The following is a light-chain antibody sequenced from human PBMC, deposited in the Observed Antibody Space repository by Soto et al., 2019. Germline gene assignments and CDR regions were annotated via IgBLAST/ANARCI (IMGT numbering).Light chain of an antibody. J-gene: IGLJ2*01. V-gene: IGLV2-14*03. CDR3: SSYTTTDLVV. CDR1: STYTFSYKY. CDR2: DAT. Sequence: QSALTQPASVSGSPGQSITISCTGSSTYTFSYKYTSWYQQHPGKAPKLLIFDATVRPSGISSRFSGSTSGNTASLTVSGLQAEDEADYYCSSYTTTDLVVFGGGTKLTVL.